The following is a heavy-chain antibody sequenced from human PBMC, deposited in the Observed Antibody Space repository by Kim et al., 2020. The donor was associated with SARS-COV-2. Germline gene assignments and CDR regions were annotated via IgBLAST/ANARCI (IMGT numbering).Heavy chain of an antibody. CDR1: GGSISSYY. CDR2: IYYSGST. J-gene: IGHJ2*01. Sequence: SETLSLTCTVSGGSISSYYWSWIRQPPGKELEWIGYIYYSGSTNYNPSLKSRLTISVNTSKNQFSLNLSSVTAADTAVYYCARRSLSGYDYRYFDLWGRGTLVTVSS. V-gene: IGHV4-59*08. D-gene: IGHD5-12*01. CDR3: ARRSLSGYDYRYFDL.